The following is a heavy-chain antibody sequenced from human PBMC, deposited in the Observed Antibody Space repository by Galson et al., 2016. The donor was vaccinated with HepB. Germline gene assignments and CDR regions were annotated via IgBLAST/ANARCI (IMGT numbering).Heavy chain of an antibody. Sequence: ETLSLTCAVSGGSISSTNWWSLVRQPPGKGLEWIGEISHSGSTNYNPSLKSRVIISVDKSKNQFSLNVNSVTAADTAVYYCAAWTESRPYYYNMDVWGQGTTVTVSS. CDR3: AAWTESRPYYYNMDV. V-gene: IGHV4-4*02. J-gene: IGHJ6*02. CDR1: GGSISSTNW. D-gene: IGHD3/OR15-3a*01. CDR2: ISHSGST.